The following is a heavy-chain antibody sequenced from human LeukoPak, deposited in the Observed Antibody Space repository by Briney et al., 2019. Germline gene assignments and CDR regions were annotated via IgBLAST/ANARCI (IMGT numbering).Heavy chain of an antibody. CDR2: IYYSGST. CDR3: ARVNGSGRRASFDY. CDR1: GGSISSSSYY. Sequence: SETLSLTCTVSGGSISSSSYYWGWIRQPPGKGLEWIGSIYYSGSTYYNPSLKSRVTISVDTSKNQFSLKLSSVTAADTAVYYCARVNGSGRRASFDYWGQGTLVTVSS. J-gene: IGHJ4*02. V-gene: IGHV4-39*07. D-gene: IGHD3-10*01.